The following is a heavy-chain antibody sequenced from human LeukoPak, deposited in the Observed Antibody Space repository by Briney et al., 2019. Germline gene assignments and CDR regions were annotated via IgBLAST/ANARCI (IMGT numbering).Heavy chain of an antibody. Sequence: GGSLRLSCAASGFTFSSYSMTWVRQAPGKGLEWVSYISRSSSAIYYADSVRDRFTISRDTAKNSLYLQMNSLRAEDTAVYYCARVYSDYHYYMDVWGKGTTVTVSS. CDR1: GFTFSSYS. CDR3: ARVYSDYHYYMDV. V-gene: IGHV3-48*04. J-gene: IGHJ6*03. D-gene: IGHD4-11*01. CDR2: ISRSSSAI.